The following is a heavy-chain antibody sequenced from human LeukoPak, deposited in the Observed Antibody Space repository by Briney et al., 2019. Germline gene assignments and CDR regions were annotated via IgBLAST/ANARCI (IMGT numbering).Heavy chain of an antibody. CDR2: IYHSGST. D-gene: IGHD3-10*01. V-gene: IGHV4-4*02. CDR3: ARDLIVPVGLTGSGSYSTDY. J-gene: IGHJ4*02. Sequence: SETLSLTCAVSGGSISRSNWWSWVRQPPGKGLEWIGEIYHSGSTNYNPSLKSRVTISVDKSKNQFSLKLSSVTAADTAVYYCARDLIVPVGLTGSGSYSTDYWGQGTLVTVSS. CDR1: GGSISRSNW.